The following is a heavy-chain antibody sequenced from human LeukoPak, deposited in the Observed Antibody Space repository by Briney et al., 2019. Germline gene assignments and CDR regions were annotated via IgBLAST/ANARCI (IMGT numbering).Heavy chain of an antibody. V-gene: IGHV3-66*01. J-gene: IGHJ3*02. Sequence: GGSLRLSCAASGFTVSSNYMSWVRQAPGKGLEWVSVIYGGGSTYYADSVKGRFTISRDNSKNTLYLQMNSLRAEDTAVYYCARDFAILTGYFGAFDIWGQGTMVTVSS. CDR2: IYGGGST. CDR1: GFTVSSNY. CDR3: ARDFAILTGYFGAFDI. D-gene: IGHD3-9*01.